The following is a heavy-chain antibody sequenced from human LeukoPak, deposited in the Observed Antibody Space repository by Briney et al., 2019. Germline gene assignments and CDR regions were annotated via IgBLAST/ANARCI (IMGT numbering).Heavy chain of an antibody. CDR2: IIPIFGTA. D-gene: IGHD3-22*01. CDR3: ARDPGNMIKLHWFDP. CDR1: GGTFSSYA. J-gene: IGHJ5*02. Sequence: GSSVKVSCKASGGTFSSYAISWVRQAPGQGLEWMGGIIPIFGTANYAQKFQGRVTITADESTSTAYMELSSLRSEDTAVYYCARDPGNMIKLHWFDPWGQGTLVTVSS. V-gene: IGHV1-69*01.